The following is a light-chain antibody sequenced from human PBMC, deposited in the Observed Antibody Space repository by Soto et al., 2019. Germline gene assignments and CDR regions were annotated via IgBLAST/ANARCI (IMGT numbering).Light chain of an antibody. J-gene: IGKJ5*01. CDR2: AAS. CDR1: QGINTF. CDR3: QQLNSYPIT. Sequence: IQLTQSPSCLSASVGERVTITCRASQGINTFLAWYQQKPGKAPKLLIYAASTLQSGVPSRFSGSGSGTDFTLTISSLQSEDFATYYCQQLNSYPITFGHGTRLEIX. V-gene: IGKV1-9*01.